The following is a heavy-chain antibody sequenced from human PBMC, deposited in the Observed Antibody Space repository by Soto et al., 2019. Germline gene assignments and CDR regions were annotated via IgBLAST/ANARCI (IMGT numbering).Heavy chain of an antibody. Sequence: ASVKVSCKASGYTFTSYYMHWVRQAPGQGLEWMGIINPSGGSTSYAQKFQGRVTMTRDTSTSTVYMELSSLRSEDTAVYYCARETGVRIAAAGRVYNWFDPWGQGTLVTAPQ. CDR2: INPSGGST. J-gene: IGHJ5*02. D-gene: IGHD6-13*01. V-gene: IGHV1-46*01. CDR3: ARETGVRIAAAGRVYNWFDP. CDR1: GYTFTSYY.